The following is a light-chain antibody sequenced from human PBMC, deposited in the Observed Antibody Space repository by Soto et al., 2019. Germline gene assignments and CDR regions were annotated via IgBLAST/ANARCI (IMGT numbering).Light chain of an antibody. CDR1: QSICTW. CDR3: QHTWT. Sequence: IQMNQSPSTLSASVGDRVTIICRASQSICTWLAWYQLKPGKAPKLLIYDESTLEGGVPSRFSRIGSGTEFTLTISGLQHDDVATYYCQHTWTFGQGTKVDI. CDR2: DES. J-gene: IGKJ1*01. V-gene: IGKV1-5*02.